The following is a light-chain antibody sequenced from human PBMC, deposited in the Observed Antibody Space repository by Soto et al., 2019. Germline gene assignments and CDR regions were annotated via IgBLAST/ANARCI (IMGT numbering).Light chain of an antibody. CDR1: SSNIGSNT. V-gene: IGLV1-44*01. Sequence: QSVLTQPPSASGTPGQRVTISCSGSSSNIGSNTVNWYQQLPGTAPKVLMHSNRQRPSGVPDRFSGSKSGTSASLAISGLQSEDEADYYCAAWDDNLNGVVFGGGTKLTVL. CDR3: AAWDDNLNGVV. CDR2: SNR. J-gene: IGLJ2*01.